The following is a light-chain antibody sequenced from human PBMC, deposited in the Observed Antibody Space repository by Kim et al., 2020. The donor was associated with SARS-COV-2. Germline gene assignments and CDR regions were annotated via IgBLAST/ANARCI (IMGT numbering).Light chain of an antibody. Sequence: EIVMTQSPATLSVSPGERATISCRASQSVSSNLAWYQQKPGQAPRLLIYAASTRATGVPARFSGSGSGTEFTLTISSLQPEDVAIYYCQQYNNTPQTFGRGTKVDIK. CDR1: QSVSSN. CDR2: AAS. J-gene: IGKJ1*01. V-gene: IGKV3-15*01. CDR3: QQYNNTPQT.